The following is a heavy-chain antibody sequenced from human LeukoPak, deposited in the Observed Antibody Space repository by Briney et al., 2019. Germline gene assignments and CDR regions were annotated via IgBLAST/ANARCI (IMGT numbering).Heavy chain of an antibody. Sequence: ASVKVSCKASGYTFTGYYMHWVRQVPGQGLEWMGWINPNSGGTSYAQKFQDRVTMTRDTSISTAYMDLSRLRSDDTAVYYCATNGVSTLEFDYWGQGTLVTVSS. CDR2: INPNSGGT. V-gene: IGHV1-2*02. J-gene: IGHJ4*02. CDR1: GYTFTGYY. CDR3: ATNGVSTLEFDY. D-gene: IGHD2-8*01.